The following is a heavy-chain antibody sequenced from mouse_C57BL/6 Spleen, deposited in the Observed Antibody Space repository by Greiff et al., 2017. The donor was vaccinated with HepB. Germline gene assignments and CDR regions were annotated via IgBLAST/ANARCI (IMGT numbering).Heavy chain of an antibody. CDR3: ARSGGNYGAY. D-gene: IGHD1-1*02. CDR1: GYTFTSYW. Sequence: VQLQQSGAELVRPGTSVKLSCKASGYTFTSYWMHWVKQRPGQGLEWIGVIDPSDSYTNYNQKLKGKATLTVDTSSSTAYMQLISLTSEDSAVYYCARSGGNYGAYWGQGTLVTVSA. J-gene: IGHJ3*01. CDR2: IDPSDSYT. V-gene: IGHV1-59*01.